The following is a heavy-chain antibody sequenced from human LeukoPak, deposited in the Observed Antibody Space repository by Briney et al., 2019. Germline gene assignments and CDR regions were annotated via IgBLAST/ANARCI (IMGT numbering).Heavy chain of an antibody. V-gene: IGHV4-59*01. Sequence: PSETLSLTCAVYGGSFSGYYWSWIRQPPGKGLEWIGYIYYSGSTNYNPSLKSRVTISVDTSKNQFSLKLSSVTAADTAVYYCARDRVGYMDVWGKGTTVTISS. CDR1: GGSFSGYY. CDR3: ARDRVGYMDV. D-gene: IGHD2-2*01. CDR2: IYYSGST. J-gene: IGHJ6*03.